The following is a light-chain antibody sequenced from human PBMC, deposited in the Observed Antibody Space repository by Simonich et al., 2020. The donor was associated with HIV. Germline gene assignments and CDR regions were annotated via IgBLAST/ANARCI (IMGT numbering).Light chain of an antibody. CDR3: QQRSNWPPLYT. CDR2: WAS. J-gene: IGKJ2*01. Sequence: DIMMTQSPDSLAVSLGEGATINCKSSRSVLYSSNNKNYLAWYQHKPGQPPKLLIYWASTRESGVPDRFSGSGSGTNFTLTISSLQAEDVAVYYCQQRSNWPPLYTFGQGTKLEIK. CDR1: RSVLYSSNNKNY. V-gene: IGKV4-1*01.